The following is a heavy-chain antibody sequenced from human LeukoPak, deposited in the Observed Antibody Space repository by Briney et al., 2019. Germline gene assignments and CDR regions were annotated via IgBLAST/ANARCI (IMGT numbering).Heavy chain of an antibody. CDR1: GGSISSYY. D-gene: IGHD3-10*01. J-gene: IGHJ4*02. V-gene: IGHV4-59*01. CDR3: ARDLGFGELLPNY. CDR2: IYYSGST. Sequence: SETLSLTCTVSGGSISSYYWSWIRQPPGKGLEWIGYIYYSGSTNYNPSLKSRVTISVDTSKNQFSLKLGSVSAADTAVYYCARDLGFGELLPNYWGQGTLVTVSS.